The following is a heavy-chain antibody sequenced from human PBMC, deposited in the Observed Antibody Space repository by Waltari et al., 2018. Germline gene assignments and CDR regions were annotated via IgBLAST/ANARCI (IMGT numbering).Heavy chain of an antibody. CDR1: GFPFSDYA. Sequence: QVQLVESRGGVVRPGRSLRLPCAASGFPFSDYAFHWLRQAPGKGLEWLAAISYDGSNQYYVDSVKGRFTISRDDSKNTLYLQMSSLRPEDTALYYCASLTSVAGQIDFWGQGTLVTVSS. V-gene: IGHV3-30*15. D-gene: IGHD6-13*01. J-gene: IGHJ4*02. CDR3: ASLTSVAGQIDF. CDR2: ISYDGSNQ.